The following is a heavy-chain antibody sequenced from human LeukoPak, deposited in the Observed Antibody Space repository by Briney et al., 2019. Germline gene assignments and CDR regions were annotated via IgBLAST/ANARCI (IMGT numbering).Heavy chain of an antibody. CDR2: ISSSGSTT. J-gene: IGHJ6*02. CDR3: VRDYSNPYYYYGLDV. V-gene: IGHV3-11*01. Sequence: GGSLRLSCAASGFTFSDYYMSWLRQAPGKGLEWVSYISSSGSTTYYADSVKGRFTIARDNAKNSLYLQMNSLRAEDTAVYYCVRDYSNPYYYYGLDVWGQGTTVTVSS. D-gene: IGHD4-11*01. CDR1: GFTFSDYY.